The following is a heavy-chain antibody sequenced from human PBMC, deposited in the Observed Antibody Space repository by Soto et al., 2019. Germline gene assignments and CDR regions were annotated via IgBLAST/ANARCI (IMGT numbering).Heavy chain of an antibody. D-gene: IGHD3-9*01. V-gene: IGHV3-33*01. Sequence: QVQLVESGGGVVQPGRSLRLSCAASGFTFSRYGMHWVRQAPGKGLEWVAVIWHDGSNKYYVDSVKGRFTISRDNSKNTLYLQMNSLRAEDTAVYYCARGYFDWLVGDPGAFDIWGQGTMVTVSS. CDR2: IWHDGSNK. CDR1: GFTFSRYG. CDR3: ARGYFDWLVGDPGAFDI. J-gene: IGHJ3*02.